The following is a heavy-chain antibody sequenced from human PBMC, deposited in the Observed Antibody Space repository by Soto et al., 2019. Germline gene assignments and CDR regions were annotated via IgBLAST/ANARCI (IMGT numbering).Heavy chain of an antibody. CDR1: GFTFSTYA. CDR3: ARERVPSGTHLFYDYGMDV. Sequence: GGSLRLSCAASGFTFSTYAMSWVRQAPGKGLEWVSSISGNGGGTYYADSVKGRFSLSRDKSENTLYVNLNSLRAEDTAIYYCARERVPSGTHLFYDYGMDVWGQGTTVTVSS. V-gene: IGHV3-23*01. CDR2: ISGNGGGT. J-gene: IGHJ6*02. D-gene: IGHD1-26*01.